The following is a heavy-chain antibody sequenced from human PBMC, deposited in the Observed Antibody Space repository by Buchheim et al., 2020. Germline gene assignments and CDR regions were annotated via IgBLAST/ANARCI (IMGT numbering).Heavy chain of an antibody. D-gene: IGHD1-1*01. Sequence: QVQLVESGGGVVQPGRSLRLSCAASGFTFSSYGMHWVRQAPGKGLEWVAVISYDGSNKYYADSVKGRFTISRDNSKNPQYLQMNSLRAEDTAVYYCAKYPFGEDNWNDDYWGQGTL. J-gene: IGHJ4*02. V-gene: IGHV3-30*18. CDR3: AKYPFGEDNWNDDY. CDR2: ISYDGSNK. CDR1: GFTFSSYG.